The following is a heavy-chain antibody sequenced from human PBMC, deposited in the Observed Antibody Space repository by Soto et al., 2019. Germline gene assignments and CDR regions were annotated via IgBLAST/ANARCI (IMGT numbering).Heavy chain of an antibody. J-gene: IGHJ5*02. V-gene: IGHV4-34*01. D-gene: IGHD3-3*01. CDR1: GGSFSGYY. CDR2: INHSGST. CDR3: ARGVYDFWSGYTNWFDP. Sequence: SETLPLTCAVYGGSFSGYYWSWIRQPPGKGLEWIGEINHSGSTNYNPSLKSRVTISVDTSKNQFSLKLSSVTAADTAVYYCARGVYDFWSGYTNWFDPWGQGTLVTVSS.